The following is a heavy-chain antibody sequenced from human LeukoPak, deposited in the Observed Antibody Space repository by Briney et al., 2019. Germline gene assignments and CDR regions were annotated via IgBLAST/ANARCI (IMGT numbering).Heavy chain of an antibody. V-gene: IGHV1-2*02. J-gene: IGHJ5*02. CDR1: GYTFTDYY. CDR2: INPNTGGT. D-gene: IGHD1-1*01. CDR3: ASYNWNDGWFDP. Sequence: ASVKVSCKTSGYTFTDYYMHWVRQAPGQGLEGRGWINPNTGGTSSAQKFQGRVTMSRDTAITTVYMEVSWLRSDDTAVYYCASYNWNDGWFDPWGQGTLVTVSS.